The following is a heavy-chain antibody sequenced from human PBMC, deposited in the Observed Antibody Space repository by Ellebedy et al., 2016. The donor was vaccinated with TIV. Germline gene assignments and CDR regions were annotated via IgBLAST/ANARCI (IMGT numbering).Heavy chain of an antibody. V-gene: IGHV3-23*01. D-gene: IGHD1-26*01. CDR3: AKGVGATWYRGFDY. Sequence: GGSLRLSCAASGLTFSNYAMSWVRQAPGKGLEWVSAISSGGGSTYYADSVKGRFTISRDNSKNTLYLQINSLRAEDTAVYYCAKGVGATWYRGFDYWGQGTLVTVSS. J-gene: IGHJ4*02. CDR1: GLTFSNYA. CDR2: ISSGGGST.